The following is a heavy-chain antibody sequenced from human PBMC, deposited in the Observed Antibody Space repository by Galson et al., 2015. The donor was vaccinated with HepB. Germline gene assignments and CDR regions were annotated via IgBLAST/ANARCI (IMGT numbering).Heavy chain of an antibody. J-gene: IGHJ4*02. CDR2: IDWDDDK. V-gene: IGHV2-70*01. CDR3: ARISSYVPDF. D-gene: IGHD6-6*01. CDR1: GFSLPTPGMC. Sequence: PALVTPPQPLTLPCSFSGFSLPTPGMCVSWIRQPPGKALEWLGLIDWDDDKYYSTSLMSRLSISRDTSKDQVLLTMANVDPVDTATYFCARISSYVPDFWGQGILVTVSS.